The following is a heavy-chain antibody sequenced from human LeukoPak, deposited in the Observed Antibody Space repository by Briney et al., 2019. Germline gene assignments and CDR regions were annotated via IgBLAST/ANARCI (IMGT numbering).Heavy chain of an antibody. CDR2: IKQDGSEK. V-gene: IGHV3-7*01. D-gene: IGHD6-13*01. CDR3: ARDLAAAGPHFDY. CDR1: GFTSSSYW. Sequence: PGGSLRLXCAASGFTSSSYWMSWVRRAPGKGLEWVANIKQDGSEKYYVDSVKGRFTISRDNAKNSLYLQMNSLRAEDTAVYYCARDLAAAGPHFDYWGQGTLVTVSS. J-gene: IGHJ4*02.